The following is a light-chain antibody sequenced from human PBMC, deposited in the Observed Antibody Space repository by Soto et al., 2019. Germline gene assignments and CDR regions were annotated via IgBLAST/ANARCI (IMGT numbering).Light chain of an antibody. CDR1: QGISTW. Sequence: DLQMTQSPSSVSASVGDRVTITCRASQGISTWLAWFQQKPGKAPKLLIAAASKLQSGVPSRFIGSGSGTDFTLTINSLQPEDFATYYCQQTNSFPLTFGGGTKVDIK. V-gene: IGKV1D-12*01. CDR3: QQTNSFPLT. CDR2: AAS. J-gene: IGKJ4*01.